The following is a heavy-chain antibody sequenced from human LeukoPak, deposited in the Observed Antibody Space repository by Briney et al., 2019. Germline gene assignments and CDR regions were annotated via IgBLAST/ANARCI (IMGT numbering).Heavy chain of an antibody. CDR2: IYDSGST. D-gene: IGHD3-3*01. V-gene: IGHV4-59*01. Sequence: SETLPLTCTVSGGSISSYYWSWIRQPPGKGLEWIGYIYDSGSTNYNPSLKSRVTISVDTSKNQFSLKLSSVTAADTAVYYCARVAFITIFGVDQYYFDYWGQGTLVTVSS. J-gene: IGHJ4*02. CDR3: ARVAFITIFGVDQYYFDY. CDR1: GGSISSYY.